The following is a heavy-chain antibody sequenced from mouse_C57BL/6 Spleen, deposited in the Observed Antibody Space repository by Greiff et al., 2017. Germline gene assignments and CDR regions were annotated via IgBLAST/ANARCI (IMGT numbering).Heavy chain of an antibody. CDR3: ARWDYYGSRNDAMDY. J-gene: IGHJ4*01. CDR2: IYPRDGST. V-gene: IGHV1-85*01. Sequence: QDQLQQSGPELVKPGASVKLSCKASGYTFTSYDINWVKQRPGQGLEWIGWIYPRDGSTKYNEKFKGKATLTVDTSSSTAYMELHSLTSEDSAVYFCARWDYYGSRNDAMDYWGQGTSVTVSS. D-gene: IGHD1-1*01. CDR1: GYTFTSYD.